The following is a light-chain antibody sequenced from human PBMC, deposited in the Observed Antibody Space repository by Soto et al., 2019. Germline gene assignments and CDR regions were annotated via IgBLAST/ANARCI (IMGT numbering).Light chain of an antibody. Sequence: EVVMTQSPATLSVSPGERATLSCWASQSVRTSVAWYQQKPGQAPRLFIYDASTRATGIPARFSASGSGTDFTLTISSLEPEDFAVYYCQQRSKWPITFGQGTRLEIK. V-gene: IGKV3-11*01. CDR1: QSVRTS. CDR2: DAS. CDR3: QQRSKWPIT. J-gene: IGKJ5*01.